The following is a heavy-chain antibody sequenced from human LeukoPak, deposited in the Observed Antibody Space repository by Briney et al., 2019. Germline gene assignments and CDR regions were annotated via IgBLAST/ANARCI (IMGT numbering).Heavy chain of an antibody. CDR3: AKQGFGC. Sequence: GGSLRLSCTASGFTLSSYAMSWVRQAPGEGLEWVSTISGSADNTNYAEAVKGRFTISRDNSKNTMYLQMNSLRAEDTAVYYCAKQGFGCWGQGTLVAVSS. CDR1: GFTLSSYA. V-gene: IGHV3-23*01. CDR2: ISGSADNT. J-gene: IGHJ4*02.